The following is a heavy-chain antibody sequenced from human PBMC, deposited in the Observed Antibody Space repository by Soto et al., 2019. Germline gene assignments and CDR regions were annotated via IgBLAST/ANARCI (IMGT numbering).Heavy chain of an antibody. J-gene: IGHJ4*02. Sequence: ASVKVSCKASGGTFSSYTISWVRQAPGQGLEWMGRIIPILGIANYAQKFQGRVTITADKSTSTAYMELSSLRSEDTAVYYCARHDEYSSWYEFDYWGQGTLVTVSS. V-gene: IGHV1-69*02. CDR3: ARHDEYSSWYEFDY. CDR2: IIPILGIA. D-gene: IGHD6-13*01. CDR1: GGTFSSYT.